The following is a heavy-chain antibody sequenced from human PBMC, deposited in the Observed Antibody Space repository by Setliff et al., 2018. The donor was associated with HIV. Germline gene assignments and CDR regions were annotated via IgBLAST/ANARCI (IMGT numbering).Heavy chain of an antibody. D-gene: IGHD5-12*01. CDR2: VSSDGSSK. CDR1: GFTFDTYW. Sequence: GGSLRLSCAASGFTFDTYWMHWVRQAPGKGLVWVSRVSSDGSSKTYADSVKDRFTISRDNAKNTLFLQMNSLRVEDTGVYYCHSGYDSEEQSYFDYWG. V-gene: IGHV3-74*01. CDR3: HSGYDSEEQSYFDY. J-gene: IGHJ4*01.